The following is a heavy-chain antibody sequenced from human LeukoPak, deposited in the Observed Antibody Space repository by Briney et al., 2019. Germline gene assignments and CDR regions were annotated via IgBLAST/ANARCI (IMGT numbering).Heavy chain of an antibody. D-gene: IGHD3-22*01. CDR3: ASYKTYYDSSGNPFDY. CDR1: GGSISSGDYY. J-gene: IGHJ4*02. V-gene: IGHV4-30-4*08. CDR2: IYHNGNT. Sequence: PSQTLSLTCTVSGGSISSGDYYWSWIRQPPGKGLEWIGSIYHNGNTYYNSSLKSRVTISVDTSENQFSLKLSSVTAADAAAYYCASYKTYYDSSGNPFDYWGQGTLVTVSS.